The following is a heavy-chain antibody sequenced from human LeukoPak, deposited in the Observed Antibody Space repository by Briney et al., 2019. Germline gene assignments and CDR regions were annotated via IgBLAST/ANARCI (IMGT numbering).Heavy chain of an antibody. CDR2: IRQDGGEK. CDR1: GFTFSTYW. V-gene: IGHV3-7*01. Sequence: GGSLRLSCIGSGFTFSTYWMSWVRQAPGKGLEWVANIRQDGGEKYYVDSVKGRFSISRDDARNSLYLQMNRLTAEDTAVYYCARDRMETVVVDYWGQGTLVTVSS. D-gene: IGHD4-23*01. CDR3: ARDRMETVVVDY. J-gene: IGHJ4*02.